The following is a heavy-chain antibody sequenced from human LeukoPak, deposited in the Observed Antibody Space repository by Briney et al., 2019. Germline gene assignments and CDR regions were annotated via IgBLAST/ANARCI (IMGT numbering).Heavy chain of an antibody. D-gene: IGHD6-13*01. CDR2: IYHSGNT. CDR1: GGSISSGGYY. J-gene: IGHJ4*02. CDR3: ARGRGYSSSLSPDY. Sequence: SQTLSLTCTVSGGSISSGGYYWSWIRQPPGKGLEWIGYIYHSGNTYYHPSLKSRVTISVDRSKNQFSLKLSSVTAADTAVYYCARGRGYSSSLSPDYWGQGTLVTVSS. V-gene: IGHV4-30-2*01.